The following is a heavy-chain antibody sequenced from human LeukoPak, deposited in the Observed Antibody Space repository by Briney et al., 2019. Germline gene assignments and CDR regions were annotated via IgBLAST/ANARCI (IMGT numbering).Heavy chain of an antibody. D-gene: IGHD5-12*01. Sequence: GGSLRLSCAASRFTFSSYAMSWVRQAPGKGLEWVTVIGGSNGITFYVGSVKGRFTISRDNSKDTLYLQMDSLRAEDTAVYYCARNENSGWGYFDYWGQGTLVTVSS. CDR3: ARNENSGWGYFDY. CDR1: RFTFSSYA. CDR2: IGGSNGIT. V-gene: IGHV3-23*01. J-gene: IGHJ4*02.